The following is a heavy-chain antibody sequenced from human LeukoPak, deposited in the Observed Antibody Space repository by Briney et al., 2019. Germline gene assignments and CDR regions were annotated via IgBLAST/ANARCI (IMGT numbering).Heavy chain of an antibody. D-gene: IGHD6-13*01. V-gene: IGHV3-33*01. J-gene: IGHJ4*02. CDR2: IWYDGSNK. CDR1: GFTFSSYG. Sequence: GRSLRLSCAASGFTFSSYGMHWVRQAPGKGLEWVAVIWYDGSNKYYADSVKGRFTISRDNSKNTLYLQMNSLRAEDTAVYYCARDQPGSSWLDYWGQGTLATVSS. CDR3: ARDQPGSSWLDY.